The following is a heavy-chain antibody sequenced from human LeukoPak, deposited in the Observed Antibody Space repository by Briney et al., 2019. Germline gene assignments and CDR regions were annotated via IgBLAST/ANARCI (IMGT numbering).Heavy chain of an antibody. D-gene: IGHD3-22*01. J-gene: IGHJ5*02. CDR2: ISSSSSYI. Sequence: GGSLRLSCAASGFTFSSYSMNWVRQAPGKGLEWVSSISSSSSYIYYADSVKGRFTISRDNAKNSLYLQMNSLRAEDTAVYYCARDRIVRRPGTNRFDPWGQGTLVTVSS. CDR1: GFTFSSYS. CDR3: ARDRIVRRPGTNRFDP. V-gene: IGHV3-21*01.